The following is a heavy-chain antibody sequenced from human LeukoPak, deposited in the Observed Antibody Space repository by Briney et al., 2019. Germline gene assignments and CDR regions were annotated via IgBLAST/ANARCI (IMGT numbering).Heavy chain of an antibody. CDR3: ARSGSSWYSDDY. CDR1: GFSFSDYY. J-gene: IGHJ4*02. D-gene: IGHD6-13*01. V-gene: IGHV3-69-1*01. CDR2: ITSGVTI. Sequence: GGSLRLSCAASGFSFSDYYMSWIRQAPGKGLEWVSYITSGVTIYYADSVKGRFTISRDNAKNSLYLQMNSLRAEDTAVYYCARSGSSWYSDDYWGRGTLVTVSS.